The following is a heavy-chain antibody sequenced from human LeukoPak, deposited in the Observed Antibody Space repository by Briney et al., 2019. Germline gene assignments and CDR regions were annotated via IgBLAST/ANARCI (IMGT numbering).Heavy chain of an antibody. Sequence: GGSLRLSCAAPGFTFSSYAMSWVRQAPGKGLEWVSAISGSDGTTYYADSVMGRFTISRDNSKNTLYLQMNSLRAEDTAVYYCAKKMVGALADDIWGQGTMVTVSS. J-gene: IGHJ3*02. D-gene: IGHD1-26*01. CDR3: AKKMVGALADDI. CDR1: GFTFSSYA. V-gene: IGHV3-23*01. CDR2: ISGSDGTT.